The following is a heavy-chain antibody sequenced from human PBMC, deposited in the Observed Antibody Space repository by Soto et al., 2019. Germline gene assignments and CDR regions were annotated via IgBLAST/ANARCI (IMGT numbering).Heavy chain of an antibody. CDR1: GYSFPSYW. D-gene: IGHD4-17*01. J-gene: IGHJ4*02. CDR3: ARQVSDYLFDY. Sequence: GEALTISCRGSGYSFPSYWIGWVRQMPGKGLEWMGIIYPGDSDTRYSPSFQGQVTISADKSISTAYLQWSSLKASDTAMYYCARQVSDYLFDYWRQGNLVTVSS. V-gene: IGHV5-51*01. CDR2: IYPGDSDT.